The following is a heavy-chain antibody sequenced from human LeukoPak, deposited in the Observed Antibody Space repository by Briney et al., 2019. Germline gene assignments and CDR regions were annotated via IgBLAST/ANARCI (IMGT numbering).Heavy chain of an antibody. V-gene: IGHV3-21*01. J-gene: IGHJ4*02. CDR2: FGTRSTSI. D-gene: IGHD3-22*01. CDR1: GFTFSGYS. Sequence: GGSLRLSCTASGFTFSGYSMNWIRQAPGKGLEWVSSFGTRSTSIYHAGSVKGRFAISRDNAKNLLYLQMNSLRVEDTALYYCAREVSEGFDFWGQGTLVTVSS. CDR3: AREVSEGFDF.